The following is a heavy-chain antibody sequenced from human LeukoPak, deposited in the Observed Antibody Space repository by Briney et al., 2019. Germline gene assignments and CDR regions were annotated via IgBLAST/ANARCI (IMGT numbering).Heavy chain of an antibody. CDR3: AREDRALWAYYFDY. CDR1: GGSFSGYY. V-gene: IGHV4-34*01. D-gene: IGHD3-10*01. CDR2: INHSGST. J-gene: IGHJ4*02. Sequence: PSETLSLTCAVYGGSFSGYYWSWIRQPPGKGLEWIGEINHSGSTNYNPSLKSRVTISVGTSKNQFSLKLSSVTAADTAVYYCAREDRALWAYYFDYWGQGTLVTVSS.